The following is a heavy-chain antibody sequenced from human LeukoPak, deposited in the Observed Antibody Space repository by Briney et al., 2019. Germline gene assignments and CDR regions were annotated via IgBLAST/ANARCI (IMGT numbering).Heavy chain of an antibody. V-gene: IGHV4-39*07. CDR2: IHKGGNT. Sequence: PETLSLTCSVSGDSISSSDDYWAWVRQPPGKGLEWIATIHKGGNTFYNPSLKSRASILEDTSKNEFSLKVNSGTAADTAVYYCARLERVTIFGVVSSYFDFWGQGSLVTVSS. J-gene: IGHJ4*02. CDR1: GDSISSSDDY. D-gene: IGHD3-3*01. CDR3: ARLERVTIFGVVSSYFDF.